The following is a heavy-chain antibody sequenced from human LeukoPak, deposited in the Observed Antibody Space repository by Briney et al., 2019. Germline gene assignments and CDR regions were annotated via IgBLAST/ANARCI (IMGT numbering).Heavy chain of an antibody. J-gene: IGHJ4*02. CDR2: IYHSGST. CDR1: GYSISRGDY. D-gene: IGHD6-19*01. Sequence: PSETLSLTCSVSGYSISRGDYWGWIRQPPGKGLEWIGNIYHSGSTYYNPSLKSRVTISVDTSKNQFSLKLYSVTAADTAVYYCARDSTGWYYFDYWGQGTLVTVSS. V-gene: IGHV4-38-2*02. CDR3: ARDSTGWYYFDY.